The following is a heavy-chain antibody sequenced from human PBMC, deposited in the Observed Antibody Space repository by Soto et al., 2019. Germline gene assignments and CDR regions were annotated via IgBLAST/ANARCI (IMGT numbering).Heavy chain of an antibody. CDR3: ARGIKYGVYWDLFDP. CDR1: GYIFTNYD. D-gene: IGHD4-17*01. V-gene: IGHV1-8*01. CDR2: INPNSGNT. Sequence: ASVKVSCKASGYIFTNYDINWVRQATGQGLEYLGWINPNSGNTGYVQKFQGRVTMTRNTSINTAYMELSSLRSEDTAVYYCARGIKYGVYWDLFDPWGRGNLVTVSS. J-gene: IGHJ5*02.